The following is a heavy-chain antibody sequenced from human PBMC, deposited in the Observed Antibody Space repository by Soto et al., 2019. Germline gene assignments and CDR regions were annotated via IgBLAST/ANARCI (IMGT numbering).Heavy chain of an antibody. V-gene: IGHV3-64D*06. Sequence: PGGSMRLSCSGSGFTFSHHSLYWVRQPPGKGLQCVSSISGRGGNIYYAESVKGRFTISRDNSKNTLYLQMTSLSSEDSAVYYCVKVSGYCTGGSCFSYFDYWGQGTPVTVSS. CDR2: ISGRGGNI. CDR1: GFTFSHHS. J-gene: IGHJ4*02. CDR3: VKVSGYCTGGSCFSYFDY. D-gene: IGHD2-15*01.